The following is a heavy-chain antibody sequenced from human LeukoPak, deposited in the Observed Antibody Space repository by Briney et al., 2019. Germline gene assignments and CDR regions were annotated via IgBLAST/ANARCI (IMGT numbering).Heavy chain of an antibody. D-gene: IGHD5-24*01. V-gene: IGHV4-39*01. CDR1: GGSISSSNFY. Sequence: SETLSLTCTVSGGSISSSNFYWGWIRQPPGKGLEWIGSIYYSGSTYYNPSLKSRVTISVDTSKNQFSLKLSSVTAADTAVYYCARHPVIWPQYPSWGQGTLVTVSS. CDR2: IYYSGST. CDR3: ARHPVIWPQYPS. J-gene: IGHJ5*02.